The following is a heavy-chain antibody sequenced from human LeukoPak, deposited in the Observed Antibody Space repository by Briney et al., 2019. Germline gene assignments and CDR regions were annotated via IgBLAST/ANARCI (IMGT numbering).Heavy chain of an antibody. D-gene: IGHD1-26*01. CDR3: VKVSGGGFDY. CDR2: ISSNGGST. CDR1: GFTFSSYA. J-gene: IGHJ4*02. V-gene: IGHV3-64D*06. Sequence: GGSLRLSCSASGFTFSSYAMHWVRQAPGKGLEYVSAISSNGGSTYYADSVKGRFTTSRDNSKNTLYLQMSSLRAEDTAVYYCVKVSGGGFDYWGQGTLVTVSS.